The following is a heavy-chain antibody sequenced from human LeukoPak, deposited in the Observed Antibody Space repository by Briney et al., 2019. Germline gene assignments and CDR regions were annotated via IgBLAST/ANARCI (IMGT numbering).Heavy chain of an antibody. Sequence: SETLSLTCTVSGGSISSSSYYWGWIRQPLGKGLEWIGSIYYSGSTYYNPSLKSRVTISVDTSKNQFSLKLSSVTAADTAVYYCARALGRQWLATFDYWGQGTLVTVSS. CDR2: IYYSGST. D-gene: IGHD6-19*01. CDR1: GGSISSSSYY. CDR3: ARALGRQWLATFDY. J-gene: IGHJ4*02. V-gene: IGHV4-39*01.